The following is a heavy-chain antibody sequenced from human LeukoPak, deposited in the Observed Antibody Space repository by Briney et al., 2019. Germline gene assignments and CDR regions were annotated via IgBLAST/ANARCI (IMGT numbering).Heavy chain of an antibody. J-gene: IGHJ5*01. Sequence: PGRSLRLSCAASGFTFSNYYMRWLRQAPGRGLEWLANISYNGGFIYYADSVKGLFTISTDNSKNTLYRHMNTVRADDTAVYYCAKAAQIMVVTAIPDSWGQGALVTVSS. CDR3: AKAAQIMVVTAIPDS. V-gene: IGHV3-30*18. CDR2: ISYNGGFI. CDR1: GFTFSNYY. D-gene: IGHD2-21*02.